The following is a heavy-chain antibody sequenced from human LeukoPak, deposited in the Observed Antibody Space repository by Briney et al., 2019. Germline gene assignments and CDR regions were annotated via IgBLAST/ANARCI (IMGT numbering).Heavy chain of an antibody. CDR3: ARDHSGYLTYYFDY. Sequence: GGSPRLSCAASGFTVSSNYMSWVRQAPGKGLEWVSVIYSGGSTYYADSVKGRFTISRDNSKNTLYLQMNSLRAEDTAVYYCARDHSGYLTYYFDYWGQGTLVTVSS. V-gene: IGHV3-53*01. CDR1: GFTVSSNY. D-gene: IGHD3-22*01. CDR2: IYSGGST. J-gene: IGHJ4*02.